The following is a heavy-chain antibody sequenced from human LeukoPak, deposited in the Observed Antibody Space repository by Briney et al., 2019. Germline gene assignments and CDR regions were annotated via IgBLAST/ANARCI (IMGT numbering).Heavy chain of an antibody. V-gene: IGHV4-39*01. Sequence: SETLSLTCTVSSGSISSYNYYCAWIRQPPGKGLEWIGSVFYSGSTYYNPSLKSRVTISVDTSNNQFSLRLTSVTAAGTAVYYCATPIGATDWFDPWGQGTPVTVSS. CDR2: VFYSGST. CDR1: SGSISSYNYY. J-gene: IGHJ5*02. D-gene: IGHD5-12*01. CDR3: ATPIGATDWFDP.